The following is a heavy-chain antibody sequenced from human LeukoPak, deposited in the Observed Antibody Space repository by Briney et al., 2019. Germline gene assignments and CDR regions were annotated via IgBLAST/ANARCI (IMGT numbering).Heavy chain of an antibody. V-gene: IGHV3-13*01. J-gene: IGHJ4*02. CDR3: VRALACSSTSCYEPTYFDS. D-gene: IGHD2-2*01. CDR2: IGTAGDI. CDR1: GFTFSNYD. Sequence: PGGSLRLSCAASGFTFSNYDMHWVRQASGKGLEWVSGIGTAGDIYYPGSVKGRFSISRENAKNSLYLRMNGLRAGDTAVYYCVRALACSSTSCYEPTYFDSWGQGTLVTVSS.